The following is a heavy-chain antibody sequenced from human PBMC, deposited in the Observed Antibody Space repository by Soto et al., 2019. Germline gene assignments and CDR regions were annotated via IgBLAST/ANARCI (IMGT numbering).Heavy chain of an antibody. Sequence: PGGSLRLSCAASGFTFSTYTLNCVRQAPGKGLEWVSSISSGSSYIYYAGSVKGRFTISRDNAKNSLYLQMNSLRAEDTAVYYCARGVYYFDYWGQGTLVTVSS. J-gene: IGHJ4*02. CDR1: GFTFSTYT. CDR2: ISSGSSYI. V-gene: IGHV3-21*01. CDR3: ARGVYYFDY.